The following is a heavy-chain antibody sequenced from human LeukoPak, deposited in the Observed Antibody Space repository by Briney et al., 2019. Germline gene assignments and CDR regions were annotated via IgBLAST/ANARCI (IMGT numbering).Heavy chain of an antibody. V-gene: IGHV4-34*01. Sequence: SETLSLTCAVYGGSFSGYYWSWIRQPPGKGLEWIGEINHSGSTNYNPSLKSRVTISVDTSKNQFSLKLSSVTAADTAVYYCARVDSSGYYPDYWGQGTLSPSPQ. CDR2: INHSGST. D-gene: IGHD3-22*01. CDR3: ARVDSSGYYPDY. CDR1: GGSFSGYY. J-gene: IGHJ4*02.